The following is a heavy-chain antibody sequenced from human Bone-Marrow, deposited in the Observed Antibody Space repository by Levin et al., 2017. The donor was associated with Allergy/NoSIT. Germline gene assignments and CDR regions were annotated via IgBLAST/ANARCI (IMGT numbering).Heavy chain of an antibody. CDR2: IYWDDNK. D-gene: IGHD3-16*01. J-gene: IGHJ2*01. CDR3: AAAVANYGDADWYFDL. CDR1: GFSLITDGVG. Sequence: ASGPTLVKPTETLTLTCTFSGFSLITDGVGVAWIRQPPGKAPEWLAVIYWDDNKAFSPSLQSRLSITKDTSKNEVVLTMTNMDPVDKGTFYCAAAVANYGDADWYFDLWGRGTLVTVSS. V-gene: IGHV2-5*02.